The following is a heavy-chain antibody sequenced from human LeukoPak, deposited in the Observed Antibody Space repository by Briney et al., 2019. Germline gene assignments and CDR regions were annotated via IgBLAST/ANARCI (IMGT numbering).Heavy chain of an antibody. Sequence: PGGSLRLSCAASGFTFSSYGMPWVRQAPGKGLEWVAVISYDGSNKYYADSVKGRFTISRDNSKNTLYLQMNSLRAEDTAVYCCAKAQWFDPWGQGTLVTVSS. CDR2: ISYDGSNK. CDR1: GFTFSSYG. J-gene: IGHJ5*02. V-gene: IGHV3-30*18. CDR3: AKAQWFDP.